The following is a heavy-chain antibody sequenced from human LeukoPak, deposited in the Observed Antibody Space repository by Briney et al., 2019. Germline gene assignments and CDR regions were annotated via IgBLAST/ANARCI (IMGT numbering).Heavy chain of an antibody. CDR1: GYTLTELS. V-gene: IGHV1-24*01. J-gene: IGHJ3*02. Sequence: ASVKVSCKVSGYTLTELSMHWVRQAPGKGLEWMGGYDPEDGETIYAQKFQGRVTMTEDTSTDTAYMEPSSLRSEDTAVYYCATSIRDSSGWYLDAFDIWGQGTMVTVSS. CDR2: YDPEDGET. CDR3: ATSIRDSSGWYLDAFDI. D-gene: IGHD6-19*01.